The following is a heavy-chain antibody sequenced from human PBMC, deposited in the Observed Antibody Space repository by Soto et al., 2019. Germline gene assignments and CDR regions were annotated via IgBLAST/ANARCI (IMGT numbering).Heavy chain of an antibody. CDR3: ARHPRDDYNYGGSGIFDY. CDR1: GGSISSRTFW. CDR2: MYYSGSS. J-gene: IGHJ4*02. V-gene: IGHV4-39*01. D-gene: IGHD4-4*01. Sequence: QLQLQESGPGLVKPSETLSLTCSVSGGSISSRTFWWAWIRQPPGKGLEWFGDMYYSGSSYSSPSLKGRVTLSVDTSKKQLSLKLNSVTAADTAVYYCARHPRDDYNYGGSGIFDYWGQGTLVTVSS.